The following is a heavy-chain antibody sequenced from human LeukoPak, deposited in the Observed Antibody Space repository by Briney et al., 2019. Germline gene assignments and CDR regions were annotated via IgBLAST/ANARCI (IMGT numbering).Heavy chain of an antibody. J-gene: IGHJ6*02. V-gene: IGHV3-9*01. CDR3: AKLGDETTVTNPVYYGMDV. CDR1: GFTFDDYA. D-gene: IGHD4-17*01. CDR2: ISWNSGSI. Sequence: GGSLRLSCAASGFTFDDYAMHWVRQAPGKGLEWVSGISWNSGSIGYADSVKGRFTISRDNAKNSLYLQMNSLRAEDTALYYCAKLGDETTVTNPVYYGMDVWGQGTTVTVSS.